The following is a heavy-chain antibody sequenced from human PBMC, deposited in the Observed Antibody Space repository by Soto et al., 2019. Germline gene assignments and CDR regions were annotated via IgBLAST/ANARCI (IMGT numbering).Heavy chain of an antibody. CDR2: ISGSGGST. J-gene: IGHJ6*02. V-gene: IGHV3-23*01. CDR3: AKALYCSSTSCYLNNYYYGMDV. CDR1: GFTFSSYA. Sequence: GSLRLSCAASGFTFSSYAMSWVRQAPGKGLEWVSAISGSGGSTYYADSVKGRFTISRDNSKNTLYLQMNSLRAEDTAVYYCAKALYCSSTSCYLNNYYYGMDVWGQGTTVTVSS. D-gene: IGHD2-2*01.